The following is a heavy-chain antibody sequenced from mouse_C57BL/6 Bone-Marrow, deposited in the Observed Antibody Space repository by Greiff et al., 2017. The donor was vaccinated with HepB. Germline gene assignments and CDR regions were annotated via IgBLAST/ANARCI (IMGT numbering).Heavy chain of an antibody. CDR1: GYSITSDY. CDR3: ARGGYYYGSSYGYYAMDY. Sequence: VQLKQSGPGLAKPSQTLSLTCSVTGYSITSDYWNWIRKFPGNKLEYMGYISYSGSTYYNPSLKSRISITRDTSKNQYYLQLNSVTTEDTATYYCARGGYYYGSSYGYYAMDYWGQGTSVTVSS. D-gene: IGHD1-1*01. J-gene: IGHJ4*01. CDR2: ISYSGST. V-gene: IGHV3-8*01.